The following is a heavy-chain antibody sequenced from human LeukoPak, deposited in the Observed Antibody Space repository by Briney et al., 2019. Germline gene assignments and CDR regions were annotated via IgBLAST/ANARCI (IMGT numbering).Heavy chain of an antibody. Sequence: ASVKVSCKASGYTFTGYYIHWVRQAHGQGLEWMGWINPNSGGTNYAQKFQGRVTMTRDTSIGTAYMELSRLRSDDTAVCYCARPYCSCTSCLWYFDYWGQGTLVTVSS. J-gene: IGHJ4*02. D-gene: IGHD2-2*01. CDR2: INPNSGGT. CDR1: GYTFTGYY. CDR3: ARPYCSCTSCLWYFDY. V-gene: IGHV1-2*02.